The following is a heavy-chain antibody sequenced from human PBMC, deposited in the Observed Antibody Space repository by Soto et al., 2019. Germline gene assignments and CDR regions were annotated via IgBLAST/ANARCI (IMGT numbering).Heavy chain of an antibody. V-gene: IGHV3-74*01. Sequence: GGSLRLSCAASGFTFSSSWMHWVRQAPGKGLVWVSRINADGSSTNYADSVKGRFTISRDNSKNTLYLQMNSLRAEDTAVYYCAKEVWSGPMDVWGQGTTVTVSS. J-gene: IGHJ6*02. CDR1: GFTFSSSW. CDR2: INADGSST. CDR3: AKEVWSGPMDV. D-gene: IGHD3-3*01.